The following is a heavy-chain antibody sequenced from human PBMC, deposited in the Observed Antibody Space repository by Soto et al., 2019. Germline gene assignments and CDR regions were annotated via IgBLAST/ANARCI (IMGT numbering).Heavy chain of an antibody. CDR2: AIPSFGSS. Sequence: SVKVSCKASGGTFSNYAISWIRQAPGQGLEWMGGAIPSFGSSHYAQKFQGRVTMTADKATITAYMELTSLTSEDTAVYYCARDSRAGMRTVIRFDSWGQGTLVTVSS. CDR3: ARDSRAGMRTVIRFDS. V-gene: IGHV1-69*06. CDR1: GGTFSNYA. D-gene: IGHD4-17*01. J-gene: IGHJ4*02.